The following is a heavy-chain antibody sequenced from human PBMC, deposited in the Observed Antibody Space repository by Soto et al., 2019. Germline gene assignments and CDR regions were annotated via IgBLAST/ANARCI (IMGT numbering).Heavy chain of an antibody. V-gene: IGHV3-23*01. CDR2: VGGGGGGI. CDR1: GFTFREYA. CDR3: AKDSFSRNGIHDPFDI. J-gene: IGHJ3*02. Sequence: GGSLRLSCAASGFTFREYAMSWVRQAPGKGLEWVSVVGGGGGGIYYADSVRGRFIVSRDDSSDTLYLQMDRLRVEDTAIYYCAKDSFSRNGIHDPFDIWGQGTMVTVSS. D-gene: IGHD2-8*01.